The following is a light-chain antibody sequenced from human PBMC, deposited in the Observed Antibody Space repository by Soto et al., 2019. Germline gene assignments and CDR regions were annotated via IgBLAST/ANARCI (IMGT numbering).Light chain of an antibody. Sequence: EIVLTQSPGTMSLSPGERATLSCRASQSVSSSYLAWYQQKPGQAPRLLIYDASRRATGIPARFSGSGSGTDFTLTVTSLEPEDFAVYYCQHYGSSLSITFGQGTRLESK. CDR3: QHYGSSLSIT. CDR1: QSVSSSY. V-gene: IGKV3-20*01. J-gene: IGKJ5*01. CDR2: DAS.